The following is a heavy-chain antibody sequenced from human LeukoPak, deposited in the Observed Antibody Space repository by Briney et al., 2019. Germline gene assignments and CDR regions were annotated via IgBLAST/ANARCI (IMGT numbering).Heavy chain of an antibody. CDR1: GFTFSSYG. Sequence: GGTLRLSCAASGFTFSSYGMSWVRQAPGKGLEWVSYISSSGSTIYYADSVKGRFTISRDNAKNSLYLQMNSLRAEDTAVYYCARPRDGYNAAFDYWGQGTLVTVSS. V-gene: IGHV3-48*04. D-gene: IGHD5-24*01. J-gene: IGHJ4*02. CDR3: ARPRDGYNAAFDY. CDR2: ISSSGSTI.